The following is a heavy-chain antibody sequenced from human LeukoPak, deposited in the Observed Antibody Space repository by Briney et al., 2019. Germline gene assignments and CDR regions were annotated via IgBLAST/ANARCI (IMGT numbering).Heavy chain of an antibody. V-gene: IGHV3-66*04. CDR1: GFTVSSNY. CDR3: ARHSVSARIPAPDY. CDR2: IYSGGST. J-gene: IGHJ4*02. Sequence: GGSLRLSCAASGFTVSSNYMSWVRQAPGKGLEWVSVIYSGGSTYYADSVKGRFTISRDNSKNTLYLQMNSLRAEDTAVYYCARHSVSARIPAPDYWGQGTLVTVSS. D-gene: IGHD3-10*01.